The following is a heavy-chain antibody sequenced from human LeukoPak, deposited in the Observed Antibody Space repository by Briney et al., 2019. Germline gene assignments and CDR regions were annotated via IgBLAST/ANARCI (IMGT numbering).Heavy chain of an antibody. J-gene: IGHJ5*02. CDR2: IQYDGSNK. V-gene: IGHV3-30*02. CDR3: ARALRWSQLLGKTSVWFDP. CDR1: GFTFSSYG. Sequence: GGSLRLSCAASGFTFSSYGMHWVRQAPGKGLKWVAFIQYDGSNKYYADSVKGRFTISRDNSKNTLYLQMNSLRAEDTAVYYCARALRWSQLLGKTSVWFDPWGQGTLVTVSS. D-gene: IGHD2-2*01.